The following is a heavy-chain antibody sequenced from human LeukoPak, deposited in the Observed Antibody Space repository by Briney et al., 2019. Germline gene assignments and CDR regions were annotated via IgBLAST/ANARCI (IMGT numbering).Heavy chain of an antibody. D-gene: IGHD6-13*01. CDR2: INPNSGGT. CDR3: ARSIAAAGPFDP. CDR1: GYTFTGYY. J-gene: IGHJ5*02. Sequence: ASVKVSCKASGYTFTGYYMHWVRQAPGQGLEWMGWINPNSGGTNYAQKFQGRVTMTRDTSISTAYMELSRLRSDDTAVYYCARSIAAAGPFDPWGQGTLVTVSS. V-gene: IGHV1-2*02.